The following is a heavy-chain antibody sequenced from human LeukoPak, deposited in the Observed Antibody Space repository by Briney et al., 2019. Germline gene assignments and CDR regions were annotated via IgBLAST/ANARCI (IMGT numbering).Heavy chain of an antibody. V-gene: IGHV3-23*01. CDR3: AKDRASGWSPGYYFDY. CDR1: GFTFSSYA. D-gene: IGHD3-10*01. J-gene: IGHJ4*02. CDR2: ISGSGGST. Sequence: GGSLRLSCAASGFTFSSYAMGWVRQAPGKGLEWVSAISGSGGSTYYADSVKGRFTSSRDNSKNTLYLQMNSLRAEDTAVYYCAKDRASGWSPGYYFDYWGQGTLVTVSS.